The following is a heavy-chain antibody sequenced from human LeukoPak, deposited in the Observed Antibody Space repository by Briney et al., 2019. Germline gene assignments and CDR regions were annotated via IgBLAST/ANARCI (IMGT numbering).Heavy chain of an antibody. CDR2: ISGSGGGT. CDR1: GFTFSSYA. D-gene: IGHD1-1*01. V-gene: IGHV3-23*01. Sequence: GGSLRLSCAASGFTFSSYAMSWVRQAPEKGLEWVSTISGSGGGTYYADSVKGRFTISRDNAKNSLYLQMNSLRAENTAVYYCARVDGNDAFDIWGQGTMVTVSS. J-gene: IGHJ3*02. CDR3: ARVDGNDAFDI.